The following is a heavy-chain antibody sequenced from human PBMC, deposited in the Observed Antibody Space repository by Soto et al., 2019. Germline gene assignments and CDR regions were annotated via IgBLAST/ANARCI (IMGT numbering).Heavy chain of an antibody. D-gene: IGHD3-22*01. CDR1: GGTFSSYA. V-gene: IGHV1-69*13. CDR3: ATGSSGYYLNYFDY. J-gene: IGHJ4*02. Sequence: SVKVSCKASGGTFSSYAISWVRQAPGQGLEWMGGIIPIFGTANYAQKFQGRVTITADESTSTAYMELSSLRSEDTAVYYCATGSSGYYLNYFDYWGQGTLVTVSS. CDR2: IIPIFGTA.